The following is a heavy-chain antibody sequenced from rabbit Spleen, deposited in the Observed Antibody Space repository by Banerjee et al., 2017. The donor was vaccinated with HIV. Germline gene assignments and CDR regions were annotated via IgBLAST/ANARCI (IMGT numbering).Heavy chain of an antibody. CDR3: ARGGYGGHIYSMGL. J-gene: IGHJ4*01. V-gene: IGHV1S40*01. Sequence: QSLEESGGDLVKPGASLTLTCTASGFSFSSSYWICWVRQAPGKGLEWIACIYGGSSGNTYYASWAKGRFTISKTSSTAVTLQMTSLTAADTATYFCARGGYGGHIYSMGLWGQGTLVTVS. CDR1: GFSFSSSYW. CDR2: IYGGSSGNT. D-gene: IGHD4-2*01.